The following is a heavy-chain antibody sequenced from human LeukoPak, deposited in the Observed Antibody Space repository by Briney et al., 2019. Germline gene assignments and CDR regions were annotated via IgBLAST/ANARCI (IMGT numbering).Heavy chain of an antibody. D-gene: IGHD2-15*01. CDR3: ATVPQSRAVVGPNYFDY. V-gene: IGHV1-24*01. Sequence: ASGKVSCKVSGYTLTELSIHRVRQAPGKGLEWMGGFDPEDGETIYAQKFQGRVTMTEDTSTDTAYMELSSLRSEDTAVYYCATVPQSRAVVGPNYFDYWGQGTLVTVSS. CDR2: FDPEDGET. CDR1: GYTLTELS. J-gene: IGHJ4*02.